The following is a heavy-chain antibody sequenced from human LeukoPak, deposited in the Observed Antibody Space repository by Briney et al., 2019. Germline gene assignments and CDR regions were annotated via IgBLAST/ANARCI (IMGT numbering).Heavy chain of an antibody. Sequence: PGRSLRLSCLASGSTFSKVGMHWVRQAPGKGLEWVAVISYDGSNEHYADSVKGRFTISKDNSQNMLYLQMNSLRPEDTAVYYCVKGRGMTVAGINILDYWGQGTLVTVSS. CDR3: VKGRGMTVAGINILDY. CDR1: GSTFSKVG. V-gene: IGHV3-30*18. D-gene: IGHD6-19*01. CDR2: ISYDGSNE. J-gene: IGHJ4*02.